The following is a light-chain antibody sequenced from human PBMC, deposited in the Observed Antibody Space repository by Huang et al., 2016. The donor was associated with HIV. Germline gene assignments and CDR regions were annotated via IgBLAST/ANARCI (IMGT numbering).Light chain of an antibody. CDR3: QQLNNYPIT. CDR1: QDISTN. J-gene: IGKJ5*01. Sequence: IQLTQSPSSLSASVGDRVTITCRASQDISTNLAWYQQKPGEAPKVLSYAASTLQSGVPARFSGSVSGIYFTLTMTNLQPEDFTTYYCQQLNNYPITFGQGTRLDIK. CDR2: AAS. V-gene: IGKV1-9*01.